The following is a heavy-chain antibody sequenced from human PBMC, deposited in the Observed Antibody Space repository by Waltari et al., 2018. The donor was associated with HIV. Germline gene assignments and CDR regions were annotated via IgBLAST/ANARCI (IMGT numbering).Heavy chain of an antibody. D-gene: IGHD6-13*01. CDR3: ARDRPSFTTAAGPYDAFDI. V-gene: IGHV3-21*01. CDR1: GFTFSSYS. J-gene: IGHJ3*02. Sequence: EVQLVESGGGLVKTGGSLRLSCAASGFTFSSYSMNWVRQAPGKGLEWVSSISSSSSYIYYADSVKGLFTISRDNAKNSLYLQMNSLRAEDTAVYYCARDRPSFTTAAGPYDAFDIWGQGTMVTVSS. CDR2: ISSSSSYI.